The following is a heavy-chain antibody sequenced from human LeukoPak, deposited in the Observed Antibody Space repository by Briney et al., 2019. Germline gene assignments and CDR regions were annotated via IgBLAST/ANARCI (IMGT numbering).Heavy chain of an antibody. D-gene: IGHD3-22*01. V-gene: IGHV4-61*01. Sequence: KSSETLSLTCTVSGGSVSSGSYYWSWIRQPPGKGLEWIGYIYYSGSTNYNPSLKSRVTISVDTSKNQFSLKLSSVTAADTAVYYCAREYYYDSSGYYWGGFDYRGQGTLVTVSS. CDR1: GGSVSSGSYY. J-gene: IGHJ4*02. CDR3: AREYYYDSSGYYWGGFDY. CDR2: IYYSGST.